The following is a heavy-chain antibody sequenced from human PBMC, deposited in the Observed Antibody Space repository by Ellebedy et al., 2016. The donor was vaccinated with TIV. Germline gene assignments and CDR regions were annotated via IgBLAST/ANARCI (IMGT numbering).Heavy chain of an antibody. CDR1: GGSVRSGGYS. J-gene: IGHJ6*02. D-gene: IGHD3/OR15-3a*01. CDR3: ARTDLRYGMDV. V-gene: IGHV4-30-2*01. CDR2: IYHSGNT. Sequence: SETLSLXXTVSGGSVRSGGYSWGWIRQPTGQALELIGYIYHSGNTYYNPSLRSRVTLSLDTSKNHLSLRLTSVTAADTAVYYCARTDLRYGMDVWGQGTTVTVS.